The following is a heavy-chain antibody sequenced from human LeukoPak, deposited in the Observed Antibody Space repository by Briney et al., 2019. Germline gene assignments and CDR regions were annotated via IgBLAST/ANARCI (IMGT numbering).Heavy chain of an antibody. CDR3: TRGDYYDSSGYYPGAFDI. CDR2: IRSKAYGGTT. J-gene: IGHJ3*02. V-gene: IGHV3-49*04. Sequence: SGGSLRLSCTASGFTFGDYAMSWVRQAPGKGLEWVGFIRSKAYGGTTEYAASVKGRFTISRDDSKSIAYPQMNSLKTEDTAVYYCTRGDYYDSSGYYPGAFDIWGQGTMVTVSS. D-gene: IGHD3-22*01. CDR1: GFTFGDYA.